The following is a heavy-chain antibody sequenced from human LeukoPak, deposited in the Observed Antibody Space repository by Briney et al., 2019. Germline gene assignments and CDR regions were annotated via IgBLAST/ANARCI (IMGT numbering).Heavy chain of an antibody. D-gene: IGHD6-19*01. CDR3: ARGAKEWLVSYYFDY. J-gene: IGHJ4*02. CDR1: GFTFSSYW. V-gene: IGHV3-74*01. Sequence: GGSLRLSCAASGFTFSSYWMHWVRQAPGKGLVWVSRINSDGSSTSYADSVKGRFTISRDNAKNTLYLQMNSLRAEDTAVYYCARGAKEWLVSYYFDYWGQGTLVTVSS. CDR2: INSDGSST.